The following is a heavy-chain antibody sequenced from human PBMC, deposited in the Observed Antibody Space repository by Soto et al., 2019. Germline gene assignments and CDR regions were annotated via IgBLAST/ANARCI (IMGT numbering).Heavy chain of an antibody. D-gene: IGHD1-1*01. J-gene: IGHJ6*02. V-gene: IGHV3-9*01. CDR1: GFIFDDYA. CDR2: ISWNSGTI. Sequence: EVQLVESGGGLVQPGRSLRLSCAASGFIFDDYAMHWVRQAPGKGLEWVSGISWNSGTIGYADSVKGRFTISRDKAKNSLYLLMNSLRTEDTPMYYCAKATGSSLYYYSMDVWGQGTTVTVSS. CDR3: AKATGSSLYYYSMDV.